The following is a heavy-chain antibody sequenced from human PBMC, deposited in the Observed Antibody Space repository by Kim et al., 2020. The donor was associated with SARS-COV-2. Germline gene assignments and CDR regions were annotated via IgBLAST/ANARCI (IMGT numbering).Heavy chain of an antibody. CDR2: ISDTGADR. J-gene: IGHJ4*02. CDR1: GFTFSAYG. CDR3: AKRLGPPNFDY. V-gene: IGHV3-23*01. D-gene: IGHD3-9*01. Sequence: GVSLRLSCAASGFTFSAYGMSWVRQAPGKGLEWVSAISDTGADRNYANSVKGRFTISRDNSKNTLYLQMNSLRDDDTAVYYCAKRLGPPNFDYWGQGTLVTVSS.